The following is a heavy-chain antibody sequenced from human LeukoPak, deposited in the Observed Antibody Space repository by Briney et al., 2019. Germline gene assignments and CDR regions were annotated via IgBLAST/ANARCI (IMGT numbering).Heavy chain of an antibody. Sequence: MPSETLCLTCTVSGGSISSYYWSWIRQPPGKGLEWIGYIYYSGSTNYNPSLKSRVTIAVDTSKNRFSLKLSSVTAADTAVYYCASYDYDSSGYTWGQGTLVTVSS. D-gene: IGHD3-22*01. CDR3: ASYDYDSSGYT. V-gene: IGHV4-59*01. J-gene: IGHJ4*02. CDR1: GGSISSYY. CDR2: IYYSGST.